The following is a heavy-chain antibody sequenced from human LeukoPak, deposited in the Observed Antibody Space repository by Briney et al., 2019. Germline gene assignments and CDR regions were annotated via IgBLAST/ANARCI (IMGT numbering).Heavy chain of an antibody. J-gene: IGHJ4*02. V-gene: IGHV3-21*01. D-gene: IGHD6-13*01. CDR3: ARGDSSSWYPGY. Sequence: GGSLRLSCAASGFTFSSYSMNWVRQAPGKGLEWVSSISSSSSYIYYADSVKGRFTISRDNAKNSLYLQMNSLRAEDTAVYYCARGDSSSWYPGYWGQGTLVTVSS. CDR2: ISSSSSYI. CDR1: GFTFSSYS.